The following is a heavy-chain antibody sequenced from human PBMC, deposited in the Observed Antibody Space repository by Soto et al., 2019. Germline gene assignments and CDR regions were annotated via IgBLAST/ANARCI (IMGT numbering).Heavy chain of an antibody. CDR3: ARQYSHHSSITIFGVAFYGMDV. D-gene: IGHD3-3*01. CDR1: GGSISSSSYY. CDR2: IYYSGST. Sequence: SETLSLTCTVSGGSISSSSYYWGWIRQPPGKGLEWIGSIYYSGSTYYNPSLKSRVTISVDTSKNQFSLKLSSVTAADTAVYYCARQYSHHSSITIFGVAFYGMDVWGQGTTVTVSS. J-gene: IGHJ6*02. V-gene: IGHV4-39*01.